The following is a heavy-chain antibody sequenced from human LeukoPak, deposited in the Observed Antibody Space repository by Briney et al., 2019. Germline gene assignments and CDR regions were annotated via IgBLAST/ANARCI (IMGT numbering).Heavy chain of an antibody. J-gene: IGHJ4*02. CDR1: SGSFSGYY. V-gene: IGHV4-34*01. D-gene: IGHD6-13*01. Sequence: PETLSLTCAVYSGSFSGYYWSWIRQPPGKGLEWIGEINHSGSTTYNPSLKSRVTISVDKSKTQFSLKLSSVPAAGTAVYYCARHWGLRMYSSSWYFGGYFDYWGQGTLVTVSS. CDR2: INHSGST. CDR3: ARHWGLRMYSSSWYFGGYFDY.